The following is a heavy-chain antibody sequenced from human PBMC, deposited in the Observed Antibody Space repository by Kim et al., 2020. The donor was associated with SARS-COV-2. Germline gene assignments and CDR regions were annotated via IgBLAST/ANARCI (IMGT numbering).Heavy chain of an antibody. D-gene: IGHD7-27*01. J-gene: IGHJ3*02. Sequence: TNHNPSLKSRVTISVDTSKNQFSLKLSSVTAAETAVYYCAREGTGDAFDIWGQGTMVTVSS. CDR3: AREGTGDAFDI. V-gene: IGHV4-59*01. CDR2: T.